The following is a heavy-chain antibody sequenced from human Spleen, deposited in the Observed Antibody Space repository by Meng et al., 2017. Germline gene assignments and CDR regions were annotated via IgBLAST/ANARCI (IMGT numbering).Heavy chain of an antibody. CDR2: INHSGST. J-gene: IGHJ4*02. CDR1: GGSFTDYY. CDR3: ARGTRLVKY. Sequence: QVQLQQWGAGLLKPSETLSLTCAVYGGSFTDYYWTWIRQPPGKGLEWIGEINHSGSTNYNPSLKSRVTISVDTSKNQFSLKLSSVTAADTAVYYCARGTRLVKYWGQGTLVTVSS. D-gene: IGHD6-19*01. V-gene: IGHV4-34*01.